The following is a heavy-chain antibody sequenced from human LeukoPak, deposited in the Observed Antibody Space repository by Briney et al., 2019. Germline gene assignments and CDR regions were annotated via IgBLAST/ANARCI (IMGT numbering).Heavy chain of an antibody. V-gene: IGHV4-39*01. CDR2: ISYNGVT. CDR1: GDSIRSNSFF. Sequence: SETLSLTCSVSGDSIRSNSFFWGWIRQPPGMGLEWIASISYNGVTYYNPFLSSRATVSVDTSKNQFSLRLFSVTAADTAVYNCARRNGHTWDVGNWFDPWGPGTLVTVSS. CDR3: ARRNGHTWDVGNWFDP. J-gene: IGHJ5*02. D-gene: IGHD5-24*01.